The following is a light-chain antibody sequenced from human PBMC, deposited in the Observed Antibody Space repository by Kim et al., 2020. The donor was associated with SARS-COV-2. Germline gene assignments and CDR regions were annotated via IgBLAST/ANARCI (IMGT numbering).Light chain of an antibody. CDR2: GAS. Sequence: SPGQRATLSCRASQIITNSYLAWYHQKPGQAPRLLMYGASSRATDVPDRFSGSGSGTDVTLTISRLEAEDFAVYYCQQYGSSPRTFGQGTKVDIK. CDR1: QIITNSY. CDR3: QQYGSSPRT. V-gene: IGKV3-20*01. J-gene: IGKJ1*01.